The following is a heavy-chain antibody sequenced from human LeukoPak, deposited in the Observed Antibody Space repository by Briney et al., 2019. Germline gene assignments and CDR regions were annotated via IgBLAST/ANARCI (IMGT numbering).Heavy chain of an antibody. CDR1: GFTLSSYV. D-gene: IGHD6-13*01. J-gene: IGHJ4*01. V-gene: IGHV3-23*01. CDR2: IIGSGSDT. Sequence: GGSLRLSCETSGFTLSSYVMNWVRQAPGKGLEWVSCIIGSGSDTYYADAVKGRFSISRDNSKNTVFLQMNSPRVEDTAVYYCAKDHGAASGDFDYWGQGTLVTVSS. CDR3: AKDHGAASGDFDY.